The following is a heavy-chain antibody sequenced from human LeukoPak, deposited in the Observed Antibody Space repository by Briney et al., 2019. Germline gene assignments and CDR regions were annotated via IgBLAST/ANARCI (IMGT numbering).Heavy chain of an antibody. Sequence: GGSLRLSCAASGFTFSNHWMSWVRQAPGKGLEWVANIKQDGSGKNYVDSVKGRFTISRDNAKNSLCLQMNSLRAGDTAVYYCARGLRWNDYWGQGTLVTVSS. CDR2: IKQDGSGK. D-gene: IGHD4-23*01. CDR3: ARGLRWNDY. J-gene: IGHJ4*02. CDR1: GFTFSNHW. V-gene: IGHV3-7*03.